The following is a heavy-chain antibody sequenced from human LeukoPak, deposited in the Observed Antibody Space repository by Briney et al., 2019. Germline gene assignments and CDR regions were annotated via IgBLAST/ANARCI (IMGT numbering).Heavy chain of an antibody. CDR1: GFTFSSYS. CDR2: TDSSSRYI. CDR3: VTWDSSGWSLDY. V-gene: IGHV3-21*01. D-gene: IGHD6-19*01. Sequence: GGSLRLSCAASGFTFSSYSMNWVRQAPGKGLEWISSTDSSSRYIYYIDSVKGRFTISRDNAKNSLYLQMNSLRAEDSGVYYCVTWDSSGWSLDYWGQGTLVTVSS. J-gene: IGHJ4*02.